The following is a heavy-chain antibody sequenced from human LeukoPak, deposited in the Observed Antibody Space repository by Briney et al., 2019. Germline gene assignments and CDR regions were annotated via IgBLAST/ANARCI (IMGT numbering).Heavy chain of an antibody. J-gene: IGHJ4*02. CDR2: INHSGST. V-gene: IGHV4-34*01. CDR1: GGSFGGYY. CDR3: AKRQRRYCSSTSCPTALDY. Sequence: PSETLSLTCAVYGGSFGGYYWSWIRQPPGKGLEWIGEINHSGSTNYNPSLKSRVTISVDTSKNQFSLKLSSVTAADTAVYYCAKRQRRYCSSTSCPTALDYWGQGTLVTVSS. D-gene: IGHD2-2*01.